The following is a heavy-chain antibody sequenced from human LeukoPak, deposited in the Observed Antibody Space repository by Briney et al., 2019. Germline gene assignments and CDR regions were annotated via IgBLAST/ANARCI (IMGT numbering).Heavy chain of an antibody. CDR3: ARADSVPAGDYHYWYMDV. CDR1: GFTLTDY. J-gene: IGHJ6*03. D-gene: IGHD2-2*01. Sequence: ASVKVSRKASGFTLTDYIHWVRQDPRQGLQWMGWIKPNSGDTDYAQKFQGRVTMTRDTSISTVYMELSSLRSDDTAVYYCARADSVPAGDYHYWYMDVWGTGTTVTVSS. V-gene: IGHV1-2*02. CDR2: IKPNSGDT.